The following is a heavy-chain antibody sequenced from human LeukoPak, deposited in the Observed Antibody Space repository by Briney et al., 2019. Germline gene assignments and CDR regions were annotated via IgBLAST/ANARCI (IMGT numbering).Heavy chain of an antibody. CDR3: AKGAAAGLVDWFDP. CDR1: GFIFSNYA. CDR2: ITGGGDET. J-gene: IGHJ5*02. D-gene: IGHD6-13*01. V-gene: IGHV3-23*01. Sequence: GGSLRLSCAASGFIFSNYALMWVRQAPGKGLEWVSSITGGGDETFYADSVKGRFSLSRDNSKNMLYLQMYSVGAEDTAMYYCAKGAAAGLVDWFDPWGQGTLVTVSS.